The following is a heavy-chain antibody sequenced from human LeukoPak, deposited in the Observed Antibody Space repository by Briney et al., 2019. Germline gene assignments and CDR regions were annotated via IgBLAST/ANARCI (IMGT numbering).Heavy chain of an antibody. CDR3: ARGREWLPGGAFDI. Sequence: ASVKVSCKASGGTFSSYAISWVRQAPGQGLEWMGWISAYNGNTNYAQKLQGRVTMTTDTSTSTAYMELRSLRSDDTAVYYCARGREWLPGGAFDIWGQGTMVTVSS. CDR1: GGTFSSYA. J-gene: IGHJ3*02. D-gene: IGHD3-3*01. V-gene: IGHV1-18*01. CDR2: ISAYNGNT.